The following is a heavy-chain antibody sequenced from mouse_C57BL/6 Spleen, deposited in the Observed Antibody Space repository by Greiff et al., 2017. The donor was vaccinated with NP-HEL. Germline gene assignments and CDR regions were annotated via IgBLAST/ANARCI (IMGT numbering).Heavy chain of an antibody. Sequence: QVQLQQSGAELVKPGASVKISCKASGYAFSSYWMNWVKQRPGKGLEWIGQIYPGDGDTNYNGKFKGKATLTADKSSSTAYMELRSLTSEDSAVYYCARSPAITTDWYFDVWGTGTTVTVSS. CDR3: ARSPAITTDWYFDV. CDR1: GYAFSSYW. J-gene: IGHJ1*03. D-gene: IGHD1-1*01. V-gene: IGHV1-80*01. CDR2: IYPGDGDT.